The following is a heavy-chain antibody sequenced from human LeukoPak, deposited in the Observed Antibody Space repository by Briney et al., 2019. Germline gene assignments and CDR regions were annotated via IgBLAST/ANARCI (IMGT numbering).Heavy chain of an antibody. CDR2: INHSGST. D-gene: IGHD2-2*01. CDR1: GGSFSGYY. CDR3: ARALWYCSSTSCYGYYHYYYMDV. V-gene: IGHV4-34*01. J-gene: IGHJ6*03. Sequence: PSETLSLTCAVYGGSFSGYYWSWIRQPPGKGLEWIGEINHSGSTNYNPSLKSRVTISVDTSKNQFSLKLSSVTAADTAVYYCARALWYCSSTSCYGYYHYYYMDVWGKGTTVTVSS.